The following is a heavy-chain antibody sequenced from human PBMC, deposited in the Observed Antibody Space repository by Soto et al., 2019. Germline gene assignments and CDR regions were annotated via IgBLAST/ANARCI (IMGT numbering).Heavy chain of an antibody. J-gene: IGHJ4*02. Sequence: QVQLVQSGGEVKKPGASVTVSCKASGYTFINYHITWVRQAPGQGLEWMAWINTYNGMTDYAQKFQGRVTMTRDTSTSTAYMELRNMGSDDTAVYLCAKSPRGEMATDWGQGTLVTVSS. D-gene: IGHD5-12*01. CDR2: INTYNGMT. CDR3: AKSPRGEMATD. V-gene: IGHV1-18*01. CDR1: GYTFINYH.